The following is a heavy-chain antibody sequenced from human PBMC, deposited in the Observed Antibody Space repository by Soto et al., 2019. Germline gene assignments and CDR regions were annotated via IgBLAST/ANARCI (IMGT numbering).Heavy chain of an antibody. CDR1: GYTFTSYY. J-gene: IGHJ4*02. CDR2: INPSGGST. V-gene: IGHV1-46*01. CDR3: ARLPGSGAEGEDY. D-gene: IGHD6-19*01. Sequence: QVQLVQSGAEVKKPGASVKVSCKASGYTFTSYYMHWVRQAPGQGLEWMGIINPSGGSTSYAQKFQGRVTMTRDTAASTVYMELSSLRSEDTAVYYCARLPGSGAEGEDYWGQGTLVTVSS.